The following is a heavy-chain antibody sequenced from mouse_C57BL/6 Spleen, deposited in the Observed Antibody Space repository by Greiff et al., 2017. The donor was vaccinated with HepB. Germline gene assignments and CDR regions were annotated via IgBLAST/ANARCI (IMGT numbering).Heavy chain of an antibody. D-gene: IGHD1-1*01. CDR1: GFSLTSYG. J-gene: IGHJ4*01. V-gene: IGHV2-6-1*01. Sequence: QVQLQQSGPGLVAPSQSLSITCTVSGFSLTSYGVHWVRQPPGKGLEWLVVIWSDGSTTYNSALKSRLSISKDNSKSQVFLKMNSLQTDDTAMYYCARHDGIYYYGSKMAMDYWGQGTSVTVSS. CDR3: ARHDGIYYYGSKMAMDY. CDR2: IWSDGST.